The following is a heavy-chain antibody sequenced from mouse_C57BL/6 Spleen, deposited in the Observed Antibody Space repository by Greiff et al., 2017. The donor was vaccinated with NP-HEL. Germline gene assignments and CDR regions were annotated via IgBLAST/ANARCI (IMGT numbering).Heavy chain of an antibody. CDR1: GFNIKDYY. Sequence: VQLQQSGAELVKPGASVKLSCTASGFNIKDYYMHWVKQRPEQGLEWIGRIDPEDGETKYAPKFKGKATITADTSSNTAYLQLSSLTSEDTAVYYCARYDYDEYYFECWGQGTTLTVSS. CDR3: ARYDYDEYYFEC. CDR2: IDPEDGET. D-gene: IGHD2-4*01. V-gene: IGHV14-2*01. J-gene: IGHJ2*01.